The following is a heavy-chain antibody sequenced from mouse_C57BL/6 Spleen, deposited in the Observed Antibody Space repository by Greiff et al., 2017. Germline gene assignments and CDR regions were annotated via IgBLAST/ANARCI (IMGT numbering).Heavy chain of an antibody. Sequence: EVKLVESGPGLVKPSQSLSLTCSVTGYSITSGYYWNWIRQFPGNKLEWMGYISYDGSNNYNPSLKNRISITRDTSKNQFFLKLNSVTTEDTATYYCARDYYGSSMDYWGQGTSVTVSS. CDR2: ISYDGSN. J-gene: IGHJ4*01. CDR3: ARDYYGSSMDY. V-gene: IGHV3-6*01. CDR1: GYSITSGYY. D-gene: IGHD1-1*01.